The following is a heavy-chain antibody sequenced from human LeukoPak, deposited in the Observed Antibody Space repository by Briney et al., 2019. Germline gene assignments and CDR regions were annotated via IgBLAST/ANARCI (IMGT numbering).Heavy chain of an antibody. CDR1: GFTFSSYS. CDR2: ISHDGSNE. Sequence: QSGGSLRLSCAASGFTFSSYSMNWVRQAPGKGLEWVAVISHDGSNEYHADSVEGRFTISRDNSKNTLYLQMNSLRTEDTAVYYCARDSPPFDITMVRGRSDYWGQGTLVTVSS. CDR3: ARDSPPFDITMVRGRSDY. D-gene: IGHD3-10*01. J-gene: IGHJ4*02. V-gene: IGHV3-30*03.